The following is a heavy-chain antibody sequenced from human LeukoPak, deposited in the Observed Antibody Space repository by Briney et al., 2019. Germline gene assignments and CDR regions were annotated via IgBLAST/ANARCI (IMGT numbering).Heavy chain of an antibody. J-gene: IGHJ5*02. CDR3: ARGYCSSTSRYWDNWFDP. CDR1: GGSISSGSYY. D-gene: IGHD2-2*01. Sequence: SETLSLTCTVSGGSISSGSYYWSWIRQPAGEGLEWIGRICTSGSTNYNPSLKSRVSISVDTSKNQFSLHLGPVTPADTAVYYCARGYCSSTSRYWDNWFDPWGQGTLVTVSS. CDR2: ICTSGST. V-gene: IGHV4-61*02.